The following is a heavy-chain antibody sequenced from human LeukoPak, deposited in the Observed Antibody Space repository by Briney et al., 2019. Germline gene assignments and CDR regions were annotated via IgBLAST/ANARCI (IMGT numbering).Heavy chain of an antibody. CDR3: ARGSYYDSSGYYQNFDY. V-gene: IGHV3-30*03. J-gene: IGHJ4*02. D-gene: IGHD3-22*01. CDR2: ISYDGSNK. CDR1: GFTFSSYG. Sequence: GGSLRLSCAASGFTFSSYGMHWVRQAPGKGLEWVAVISYDGSNKYYADSVKGRFTISRDNSKNTLYLQMNSLRAEDTAVYYCARGSYYDSSGYYQNFDYWGQGTLVTVSS.